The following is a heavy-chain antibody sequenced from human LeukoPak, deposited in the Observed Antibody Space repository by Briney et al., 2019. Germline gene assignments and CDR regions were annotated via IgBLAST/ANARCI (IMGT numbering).Heavy chain of an antibody. CDR3: ARRKGCSGGSCYGDTFDY. CDR2: ISYSVGP. V-gene: IGHV4-59*08. Sequence: SETLSLTCSVSGDSIGTYYCSWIRQPPGKGLGWIGYISYSVGPYYNPSLKSRVTMSVDTSHNQFSLKLSSVTAADTAVYYCARRKGCSGGSCYGDTFDYWGQGTLVTVSS. D-gene: IGHD2-15*01. J-gene: IGHJ4*02. CDR1: GDSIGTYY.